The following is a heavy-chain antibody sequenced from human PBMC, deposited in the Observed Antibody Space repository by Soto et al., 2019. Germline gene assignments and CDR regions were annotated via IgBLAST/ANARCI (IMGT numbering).Heavy chain of an antibody. V-gene: IGHV4-30-2*01. Sequence: PSETLSLTCTVSGASITFGGYSWSWIRQTPGKGLEWIGYINHLETTFYNPSFESRLTLSIDRAKNQFSLKLHSMSAADRAVYLGARGGGSESFDYWGQGMLVTVSS. J-gene: IGHJ4*02. CDR1: GASITFGGYS. CDR3: ARGGGSESFDY. D-gene: IGHD1-26*01. CDR2: INHLETT.